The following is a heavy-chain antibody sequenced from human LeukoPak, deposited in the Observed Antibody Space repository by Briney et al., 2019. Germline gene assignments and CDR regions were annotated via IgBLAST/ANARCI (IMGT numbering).Heavy chain of an antibody. CDR2: ISYDGSNK. CDR3: AKDGVVRGLGPYYFDS. J-gene: IGHJ4*02. Sequence: GGSLRLSCAASGFTFSSFGIHWVRQAPGKGLEWVAVISYDGSNKYYADSVKGRFTISRDNSKNTLYLQMNSLKAEDTAVYYCAKDGVVRGLGPYYFDSWGQGSLVTVSS. D-gene: IGHD3-10*01. V-gene: IGHV3-30*18. CDR1: GFTFSSFG.